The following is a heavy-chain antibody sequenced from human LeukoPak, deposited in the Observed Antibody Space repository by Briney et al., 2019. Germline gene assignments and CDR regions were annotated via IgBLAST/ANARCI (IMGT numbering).Heavy chain of an antibody. J-gene: IGHJ4*02. CDR1: GDSISNYY. D-gene: IGHD2-2*01. CDR2: IYTSGST. CDR3: AREDIVVVPAALDY. V-gene: IGHV4-4*07. Sequence: SSETLSLTCTVSGDSISNYYWSWIRQPPGKGLEWIGRIYTSGSTNYNPSLKSRVTMSVDTSKNQFSLKLSSVTAADTAVYYCAREDIVVVPAALDYWGQGTLVTVSS.